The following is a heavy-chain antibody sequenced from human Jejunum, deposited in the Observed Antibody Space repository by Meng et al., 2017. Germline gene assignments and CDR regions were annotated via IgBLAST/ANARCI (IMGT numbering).Heavy chain of an antibody. CDR3: ATYSSGWYTSSYYFDY. V-gene: IGHV3-7*01. Sequence: GGSLRLSCAASGFTFSTYSMHWVRQAPGKGLEWVANINQDGSERYFVDSVKGRFTISRDNAKNSLYLQVNSLRAEDTAVYYCATYSSGWYTSSYYFDYWGQGTLVTVSS. J-gene: IGHJ4*02. CDR2: INQDGSER. D-gene: IGHD6-19*01. CDR1: GFTFSTYS.